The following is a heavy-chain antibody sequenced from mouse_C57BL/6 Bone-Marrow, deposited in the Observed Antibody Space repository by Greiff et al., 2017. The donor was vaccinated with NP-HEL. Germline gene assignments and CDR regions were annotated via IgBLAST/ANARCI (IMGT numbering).Heavy chain of an antibody. J-gene: IGHJ1*03. D-gene: IGHD6-5*01. CDR2: ISYDGSN. CDR1: GYSIPSGYY. CDR3: ARDMRRPYWYIDV. V-gene: IGHV3-6*01. Sequence: VQLKESGPGLVKPSQSLSLTCSVTGYSIPSGYYWNWIRQFPGNKLEWMGYISYDGSNNYNQSLKNQISFTRDKSKNQFFLKLNTVTTEDTATYYCARDMRRPYWYIDVWGTGTTVTVSS.